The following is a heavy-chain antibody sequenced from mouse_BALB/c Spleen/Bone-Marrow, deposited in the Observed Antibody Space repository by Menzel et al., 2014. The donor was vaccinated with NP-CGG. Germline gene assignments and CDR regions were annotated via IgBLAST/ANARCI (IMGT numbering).Heavy chain of an antibody. D-gene: IGHD2-4*01. Sequence: VQLQQPGAELVKPGASVKLSCTASGFNIKDTYMHWVKQRPEQGLEWIGRIDPANGNTKYDPKFQGKATITADTSSNTAYLQLISLTSEDTAVYYCATMITDWYFDVWGAGTTVTVSS. CDR1: GFNIKDTY. CDR3: ATMITDWYFDV. J-gene: IGHJ1*01. V-gene: IGHV14-3*02. CDR2: IDPANGNT.